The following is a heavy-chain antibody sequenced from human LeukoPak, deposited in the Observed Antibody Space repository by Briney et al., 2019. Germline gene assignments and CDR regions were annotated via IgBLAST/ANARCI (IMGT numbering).Heavy chain of an antibody. CDR2: ISSSGSTI. J-gene: IGHJ4*02. V-gene: IGHV3-48*03. Sequence: GGSLRLSCAASGFTLSSYEMNWVRQAPGKGLEWASYISSSGSTIYYADSVKGRFTISRDNAKNSLYLQMNSLRAEDTAVYYCARGRGSSSSWYGDYWGQGTLVTVSS. D-gene: IGHD6-13*01. CDR1: GFTLSSYE. CDR3: ARGRGSSSSWYGDY.